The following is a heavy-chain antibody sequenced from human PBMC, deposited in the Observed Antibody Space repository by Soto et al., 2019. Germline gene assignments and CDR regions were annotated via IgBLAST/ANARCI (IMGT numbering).Heavy chain of an antibody. J-gene: IGHJ5*02. CDR3: VRVGLVGATSLSNAWFDP. CDR1: GASISGFY. V-gene: IGHV4-4*07. D-gene: IGHD1-26*01. Sequence: PSETLSLTCTVSGASISGFYWSWIRKSAGKGLEWIGRIYATGTTDYNPSLKSRVMMSVDTSKKQFSLKLRSVTAADTAVYYCVRVGLVGATSLSNAWFDPWGQGTLVTVSS. CDR2: IYATGTT.